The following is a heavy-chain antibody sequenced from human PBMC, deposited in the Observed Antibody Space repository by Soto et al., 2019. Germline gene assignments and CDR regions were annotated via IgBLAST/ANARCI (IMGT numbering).Heavy chain of an antibody. CDR3: AKGAYGSGSYDY. J-gene: IGHJ4*02. D-gene: IGHD3-10*01. Sequence: EVHLLESGGDLVQPGGSLRLSCAASGFTFTNYAMTWVRQGPGKGLEWVSGISGSGDSTSYADSVMGRFTIYRDNSKNTLYLQMNGLRGEDTAVSYCAKGAYGSGSYDYWGQGTLVTVSS. CDR1: GFTFTNYA. V-gene: IGHV3-23*01. CDR2: ISGSGDST.